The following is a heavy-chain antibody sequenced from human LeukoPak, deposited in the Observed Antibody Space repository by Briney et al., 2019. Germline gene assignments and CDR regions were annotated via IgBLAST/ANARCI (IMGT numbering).Heavy chain of an antibody. Sequence: GRSLRLSCAVSGFTFSSYAMHCVRRAPGEGGEGVAVISYDGSNKYYAASVKGRFAISRDNSKNTLYLQLNSLRAEDTAVYYCGRDGGDYGWIYFDYGGEGTLVTISS. V-gene: IGHV3-30*09. CDR1: GFTFSSYA. D-gene: IGHD4-17*01. J-gene: IGHJ4*02. CDR3: GRDGGDYGWIYFDY. CDR2: ISYDGSNK.